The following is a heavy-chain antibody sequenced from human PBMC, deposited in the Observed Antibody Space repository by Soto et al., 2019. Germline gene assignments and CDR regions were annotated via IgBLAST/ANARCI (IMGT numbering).Heavy chain of an antibody. J-gene: IGHJ6*02. Sequence: QVQLVESGGGVVQPGRSLRLSCEASGFTFSSYGVHWVRQAPGKGLEWVAVIWYDGSNTYYADSAKGRFTVSRDNSKSTLYLQMNSLRAEDTALYYCAREVNPYSTSYGMDVWGQGTTVTVSS. V-gene: IGHV3-33*01. CDR2: IWYDGSNT. CDR3: AREVNPYSTSYGMDV. CDR1: GFTFSSYG. D-gene: IGHD5-18*01.